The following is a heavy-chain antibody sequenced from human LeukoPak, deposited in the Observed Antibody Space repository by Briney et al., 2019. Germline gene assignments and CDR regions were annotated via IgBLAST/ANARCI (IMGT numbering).Heavy chain of an antibody. J-gene: IGHJ4*02. CDR2: ISSDGRST. CDR3: ARVGYSYGLDYFDY. CDR1: GFTFSSYA. D-gene: IGHD5-18*01. Sequence: PGGSLRLSCAASGFTFSSYAMHWVRQAPGKGLEFVSGISSDGRSTYYAKSVKGRFTISRDNSKNSLYLQMNSLRAEDTAVYYCARVGYSYGLDYFDYWGQGNLVTVSS. V-gene: IGHV3-64*01.